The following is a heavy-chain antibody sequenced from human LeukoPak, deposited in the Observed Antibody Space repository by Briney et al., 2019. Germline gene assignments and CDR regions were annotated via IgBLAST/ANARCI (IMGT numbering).Heavy chain of an antibody. V-gene: IGHV1-18*01. Sequence: GASVKVSCKASGYAFTSYGISWVRQAPGQGLEWMGWISAYNGNTNYAQKFQGRVTITADESTSTAYMELSSLRSEDTAVYYCASAPSRWLQLGNNWGQGTLVTVSS. CDR2: ISAYNGNT. D-gene: IGHD5-24*01. J-gene: IGHJ4*02. CDR1: GYAFTSYG. CDR3: ASAPSRWLQLGNN.